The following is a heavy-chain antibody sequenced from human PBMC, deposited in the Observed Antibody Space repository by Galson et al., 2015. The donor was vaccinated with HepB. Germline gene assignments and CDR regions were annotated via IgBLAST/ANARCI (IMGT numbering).Heavy chain of an antibody. V-gene: IGHV1-24*01. D-gene: IGHD2-2*03. CDR1: GYTLTELS. CDR3: ATGDGYCSSTGCYYFDY. CDR2: FDPEDGET. J-gene: IGHJ4*02. Sequence: SVKVSCKVSGYTLTELSMHWVRQAPGKGLEWMGGFDPEDGETIYAQRFQGRVTMTEDTSTDTAYMELSSLRSEDTAVYYCATGDGYCSSTGCYYFDYWGQGTLVTVSS.